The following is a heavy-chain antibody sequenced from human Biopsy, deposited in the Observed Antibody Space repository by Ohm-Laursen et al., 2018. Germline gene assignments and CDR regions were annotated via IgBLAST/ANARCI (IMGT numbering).Heavy chain of an antibody. CDR1: GHMFTSYD. CDR3: GRAVRNQLLTDP. Sequence: HASGHMFTSYDVTCVRQASGQGTEWIGWLNPVSGNSNFGQKFRGRVTVTSDTSISTAYMELSGLTSDDTATYYCGRAVRNQLLTDPWGQGTLVTVSS. CDR2: LNPVSGNS. D-gene: IGHD1-7*01. V-gene: IGHV1-8*01. J-gene: IGHJ5*02.